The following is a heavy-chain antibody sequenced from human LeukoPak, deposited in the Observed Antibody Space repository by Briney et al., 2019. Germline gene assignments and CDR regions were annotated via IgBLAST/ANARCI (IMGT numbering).Heavy chain of an antibody. Sequence: PGGSLRLSCAASGFTFSNYNMNWVRQAPGKGLEWVSSITSSSTYIYYADSVKGRFTISRDNSKNTVYLQMNSLRAEDTATYYCAKDFGYSYGYSDYWGQGTLVTVSS. V-gene: IGHV3-21*04. D-gene: IGHD5-18*01. J-gene: IGHJ4*02. CDR1: GFTFSNYN. CDR3: AKDFGYSYGYSDY. CDR2: ITSSSTYI.